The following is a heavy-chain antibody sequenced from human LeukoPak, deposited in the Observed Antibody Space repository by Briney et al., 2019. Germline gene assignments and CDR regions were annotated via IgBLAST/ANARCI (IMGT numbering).Heavy chain of an antibody. CDR1: GGSISSYY. CDR2: IYYSGST. V-gene: IGHV4-59*08. Sequence: SETLSLTCTVAGGSISSYYWSWIRQPPGKGLEWIGYIYYSGSTNYNPALKSRVTISVDTSKNRFSLKLSSVTAAAPAVYYCARRYSGSYYHGVAFDIWGHGITVTVSS. J-gene: IGHJ3*02. D-gene: IGHD1-26*01. CDR3: ARRYSGSYYHGVAFDI.